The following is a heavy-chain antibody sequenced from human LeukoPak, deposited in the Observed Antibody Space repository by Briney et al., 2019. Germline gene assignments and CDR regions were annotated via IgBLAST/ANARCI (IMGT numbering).Heavy chain of an antibody. J-gene: IGHJ5*02. CDR1: GFTFSSYS. CDR3: ARSGIQLPFDP. CDR2: ISSSSSYI. V-gene: IGHV3-21*01. Sequence: GGSLRLSCAASGFTFSSYSMNWVRQAPGKGLEWVSSISSSSSYIYYADSVKGRFTISRDNAKNSLYLKMNSLRAEDTAVYYCARSGIQLPFDPWGQGTLVTVSS. D-gene: IGHD5-18*01.